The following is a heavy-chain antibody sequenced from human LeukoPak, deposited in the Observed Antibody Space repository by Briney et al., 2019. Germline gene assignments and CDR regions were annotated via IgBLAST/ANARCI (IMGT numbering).Heavy chain of an antibody. V-gene: IGHV3-30-3*01. J-gene: IGHJ4*02. CDR2: ISYDGSNK. Sequence: GGSLRLSCAASGFTFSSYAMHWVRQAPGKGLEWVAVISYDGSNKYYADSVKGRFTISRDNSKNTLYLQMNSLRAEDTAVYYCASQKRTVDPYWGQGTLVTVSS. CDR3: ASQKRTVDPY. CDR1: GFTFSSYA. D-gene: IGHD4-23*01.